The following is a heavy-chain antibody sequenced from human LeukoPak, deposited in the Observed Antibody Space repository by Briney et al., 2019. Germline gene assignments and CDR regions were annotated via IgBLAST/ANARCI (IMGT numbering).Heavy chain of an antibody. CDR2: ISGSGGST. D-gene: IGHD6-19*01. V-gene: IGHV3-23*01. J-gene: IGHJ4*02. CDR1: GFTFSSYA. CDR3: AKDPSDMGSGWYPLDY. Sequence: GGSLRLSCAASGFTFSSYAMSWVRQAPGKGLEWVSAISGSGGSTYYADSVKGRFTISRDNSKNTLYLQMNSLRAEDTAVYYCAKDPSDMGSGWYPLDYWGLGTLVTVSS.